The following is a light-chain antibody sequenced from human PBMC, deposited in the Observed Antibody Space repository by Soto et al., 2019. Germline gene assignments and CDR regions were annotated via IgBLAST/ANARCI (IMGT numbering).Light chain of an antibody. J-gene: IGLJ2*01. Sequence: QAVVTQPPSVSGAPGQRVTISCTGSSSNIGAVFDVHWYQQVPGTAPKLLIYENTKRPSGVPDRFSGSKSGTSAFLAITGLQAEDEADYYCQSYDSGLSGWLFGGGTKVTVL. V-gene: IGLV1-40*01. CDR1: SSNIGAVFD. CDR3: QSYDSGLSGWL. CDR2: ENT.